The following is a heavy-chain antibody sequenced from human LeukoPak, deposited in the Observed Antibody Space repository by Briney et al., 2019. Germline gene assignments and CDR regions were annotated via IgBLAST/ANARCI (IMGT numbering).Heavy chain of an antibody. CDR1: GGSISSSSYY. Sequence: SETLSLTCTVSGGSISSSSYYWGWIRQPPGKGLEWIGNIYYSGSTYYNPSLKSRVTISVDTSKNQFSLKLSSVTAADTAVYYCARRRYESGTSYPSYFDYWGQGTLVAVSS. D-gene: IGHD3-22*01. CDR2: IYYSGST. V-gene: IGHV4-39*01. J-gene: IGHJ4*02. CDR3: ARRRYESGTSYPSYFDY.